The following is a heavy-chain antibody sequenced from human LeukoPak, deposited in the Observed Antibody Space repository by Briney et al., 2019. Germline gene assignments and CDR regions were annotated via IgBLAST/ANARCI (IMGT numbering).Heavy chain of an antibody. D-gene: IGHD3-22*01. V-gene: IGHV3-23*01. CDR2: ISGSGSNT. Sequence: GGSLRLSCATSGFRFSSCAMSWVRQAPGKGLEWVSTISGSGSNTYYADSVKGRFTISRDNSKNTLYLQMNSLRAEDTALYYCAKDRAYYDSSGYGNWGQGTLVTVSP. CDR1: GFRFSSCA. J-gene: IGHJ4*02. CDR3: AKDRAYYDSSGYGN.